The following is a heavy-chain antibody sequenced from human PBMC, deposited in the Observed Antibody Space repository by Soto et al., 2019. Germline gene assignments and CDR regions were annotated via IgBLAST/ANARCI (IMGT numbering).Heavy chain of an antibody. CDR1: GGSISSYY. CDR2: IYTSGST. D-gene: IGHD3-9*01. J-gene: IGHJ6*02. Sequence: SETLSLTCTVSGGSISSYYWSWIRQPAGKGLEWIGRIYTSGSTNYNPSLKSRVTTSVDTSKNQFSLKLSSVTAADTAVYYCARVDILTVYGCMDVWGQGTTVTVSS. CDR3: ARVDILTVYGCMDV. V-gene: IGHV4-4*07.